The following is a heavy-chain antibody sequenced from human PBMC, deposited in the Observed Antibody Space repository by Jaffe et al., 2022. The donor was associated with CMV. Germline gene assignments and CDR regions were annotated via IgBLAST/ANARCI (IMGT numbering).Heavy chain of an antibody. CDR3: AKDFGVAPDYDDIDYYFIGWYFEV. CDR2: ISFDGNYK. CDR1: GFTFRNYG. D-gene: IGHD4-17*01. Sequence: QVQLEESGGGVVPPGRSLRLSCGVSGFTFRNYGMHWVRQTPGKGLQWVAAISFDGNYKYYAESLKGRITISRDNSKNTLYLQMNRLGVEDTAVYYCAKDFGVAPDYDDIDYYFIGWYFEVWGRGTLVTVSS. V-gene: IGHV3-30*18. J-gene: IGHJ2*01.